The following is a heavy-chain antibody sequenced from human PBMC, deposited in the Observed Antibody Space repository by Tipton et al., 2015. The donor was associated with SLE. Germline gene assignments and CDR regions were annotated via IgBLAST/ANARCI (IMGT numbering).Heavy chain of an antibody. D-gene: IGHD4-11*01. CDR3: AGGDYSNYDV. J-gene: IGHJ6*02. CDR1: GGSMSSFY. CDR2: IYTTGST. V-gene: IGHV4-4*07. Sequence: TLSLTCTVSGGSMSSFYWSWIRQPAGKGLEWIGVIYTTGSTNYNPSLESRVTMSLDTSRNQFSLRLSSVTAADTAVYFCAGGDYSNYDVWGQGTTVTVSS.